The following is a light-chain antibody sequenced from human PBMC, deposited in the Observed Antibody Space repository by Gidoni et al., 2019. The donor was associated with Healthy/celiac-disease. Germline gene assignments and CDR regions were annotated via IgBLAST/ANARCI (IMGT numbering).Light chain of an antibody. J-gene: IGKJ1*01. V-gene: IGKV1-5*03. CDR1: QSISSW. Sequence: DIQMTHSPSTLSASVGDRVTITCRASQSISSWLAWYQQKPGKAPKLLIYKASSLESGVPSRFSGSGSGTEFTLTISSLQHDDFATYYCQQYNSYSTFGQGTKVEIK. CDR2: KAS. CDR3: QQYNSYST.